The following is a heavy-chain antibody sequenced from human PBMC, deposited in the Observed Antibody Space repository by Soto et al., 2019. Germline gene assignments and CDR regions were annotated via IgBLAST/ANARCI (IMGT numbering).Heavy chain of an antibody. V-gene: IGHV1-69*02. Sequence: SVKVSCKASGGTFSSYTISWVRQAPGQGLEWMGRIIPILGIANYAQKFQGRVTITADKSTSTAYMELSSLRSEDTAVYYCARNIVATIKSHYFDYWGQGTLVTVSS. J-gene: IGHJ4*02. CDR2: IIPILGIA. D-gene: IGHD5-12*01. CDR1: GGTFSSYT. CDR3: ARNIVATIKSHYFDY.